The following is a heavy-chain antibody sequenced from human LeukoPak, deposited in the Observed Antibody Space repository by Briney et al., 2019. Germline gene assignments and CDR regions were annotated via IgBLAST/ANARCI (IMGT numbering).Heavy chain of an antibody. CDR1: GFSFSAAW. D-gene: IGHD5-12*01. Sequence: GGSLRLSCEASGFSFSAAWMTWVRQAPGKGLEWVATIKNDGSDKYYVDSVKGRFPLSRDNAKTSVYLQMNSLRVEDTAVYYCVNLGYSDGGQGTLVTVSS. CDR3: VNLGYSD. CDR2: IKNDGSDK. J-gene: IGHJ4*02. V-gene: IGHV3-7*01.